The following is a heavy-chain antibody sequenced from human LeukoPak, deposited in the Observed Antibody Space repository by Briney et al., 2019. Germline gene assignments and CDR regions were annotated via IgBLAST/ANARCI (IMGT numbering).Heavy chain of an antibody. J-gene: IGHJ4*02. V-gene: IGHV3-9*01. D-gene: IGHD6-19*01. CDR2: ISWNSGSI. CDR1: GFTFDDYA. CDR3: ANSKVADFHY. Sequence: PGGSLRLSCAASGFTFDDYAMHWVRQAPGKGLEWVSGISWNSGSIDFADSVKGRFTISRDNSKNTLDLQMNSLRVDDTAVYYCANSKVADFHYWGQGTRVTVSS.